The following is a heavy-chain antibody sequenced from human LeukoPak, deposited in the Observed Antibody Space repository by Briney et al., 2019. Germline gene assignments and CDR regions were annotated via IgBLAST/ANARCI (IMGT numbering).Heavy chain of an antibody. Sequence: GGSLRLSCAASGFTFNSYAMTWVRQAPGKGLEWVSTISGSGDSTYYADSVKGRFTISRDNFKSTLYLQMNSLRAEDTAVYYCALQRTLWQQLLDYWGQGTLVTVSS. J-gene: IGHJ4*02. CDR1: GFTFNSYA. CDR2: ISGSGDST. D-gene: IGHD6-13*01. V-gene: IGHV3-23*01. CDR3: ALQRTLWQQLLDY.